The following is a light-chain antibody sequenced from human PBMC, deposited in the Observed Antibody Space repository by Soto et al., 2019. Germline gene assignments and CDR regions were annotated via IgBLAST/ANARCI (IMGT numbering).Light chain of an antibody. V-gene: IGKV3-20*01. J-gene: IGKJ5*01. CDR1: QSVSRR. CDR2: GAS. CDR3: QHYQSGHPIT. Sequence: EVVFTQSPGTLSLSPGGRATLSCRASQSVSRRLAWYQQRPGQSPRLLISGASMRASGVPVRFIGSGSGTDFTLTITRLEPEDFALYYCQHYQSGHPITFGQGTRLEIK.